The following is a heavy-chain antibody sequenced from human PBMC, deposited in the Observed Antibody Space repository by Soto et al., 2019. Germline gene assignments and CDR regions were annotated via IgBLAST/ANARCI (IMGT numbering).Heavy chain of an antibody. CDR1: GFTFSSYW. CDR3: AKDEGSGPTSVDY. J-gene: IGHJ4*02. Sequence: PGGSLRLSCAASGFTFSSYWMHWVRQAPGKGLVWVSDVSGSGGSTYYTDSVKGRFTISRDNSKNTLYLQMNSLKAEDTAVYYCAKDEGSGPTSVDYWGQGTLVTVSS. D-gene: IGHD6-19*01. CDR2: VSGSGGST. V-gene: IGHV3-23*01.